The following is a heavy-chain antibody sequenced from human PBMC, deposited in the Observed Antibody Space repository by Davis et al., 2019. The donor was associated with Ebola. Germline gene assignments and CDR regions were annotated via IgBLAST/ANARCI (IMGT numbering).Heavy chain of an antibody. CDR2: ISWNSGSI. V-gene: IGHV3-9*01. CDR3: ARDPLMTTVLVYYYYGMDV. D-gene: IGHD4-11*01. CDR1: GLTFDDYA. Sequence: SLKTSCAASGLTFDDYAMHCVRQAQGQGLERFSGISWNSGSIGYADSVKGRFTISRDNAKNSLYLQMNSLRAEDTALYYCARDPLMTTVLVYYYYGMDVWGQGTTVTVSS. J-gene: IGHJ6*02.